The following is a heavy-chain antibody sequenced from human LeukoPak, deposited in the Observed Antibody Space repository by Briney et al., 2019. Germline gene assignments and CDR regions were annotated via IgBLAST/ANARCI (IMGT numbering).Heavy chain of an antibody. CDR3: ARGDDILTGYYNGYYYYYMDV. J-gene: IGHJ6*03. Sequence: GGSLRLSCAASGFTFSSYWMSWVRQAPGKGLEWVANIKQDGSEKYYVDSVKGRFTISRDNAKNSLYLQMNSLRAEDTAVYYCARGDDILTGYYNGYYYYYMDVWGKGTTVTISS. D-gene: IGHD3-9*01. V-gene: IGHV3-7*03. CDR2: IKQDGSEK. CDR1: GFTFSSYW.